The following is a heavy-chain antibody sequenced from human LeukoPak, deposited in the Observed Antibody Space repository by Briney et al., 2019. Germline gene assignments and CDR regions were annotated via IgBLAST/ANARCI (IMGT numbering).Heavy chain of an antibody. Sequence: SETLSLTCTVSGGSISSYYWSWIRQPPGKGLEWIGYIYYSGSTNYNPSLKSRVTISVDTSKNQFSLKLSSVTAADTAVYYCARGGEFGDFMDVWGKGTMVAVSS. J-gene: IGHJ6*03. D-gene: IGHD3-10*01. CDR1: GGSISSYY. V-gene: IGHV4-59*08. CDR3: ARGGEFGDFMDV. CDR2: IYYSGST.